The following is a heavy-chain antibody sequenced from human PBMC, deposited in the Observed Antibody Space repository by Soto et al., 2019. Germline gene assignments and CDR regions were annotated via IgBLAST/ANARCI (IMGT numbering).Heavy chain of an antibody. CDR3: VRATYFSDSSGYTRCLDY. CDR1: GFTFSDYY. CDR2: SRDKPQGYST. D-gene: IGHD3-22*01. Sequence: GGSLRLSCAASGFTFSDYYMSWVRQAPGKGLEWVGRSRDKPQGYSTAYAASVKGRFTTSRDESKNSAYLQMNSLKTEDTAVYYCVRATYFSDSSGYTRCLDYWGQGTLVTVSS. J-gene: IGHJ4*02. V-gene: IGHV3-72*01.